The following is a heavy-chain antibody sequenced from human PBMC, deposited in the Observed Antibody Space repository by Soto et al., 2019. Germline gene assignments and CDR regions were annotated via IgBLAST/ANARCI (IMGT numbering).Heavy chain of an antibody. CDR1: GYTFTNND. CDR3: ARMATSGTLNWFDP. Sequence: GASVKVSCKASGYTFTNNDINWVRQGTGQGLEWMGWMNPNSGNGGYAQKFQGRVTMTRDTSTSTAYMELSSLTSDDTAIYYCARMATSGTLNWFDPWGQGTLVTVSS. V-gene: IGHV1-8*01. J-gene: IGHJ5*02. CDR2: MNPNSGNG.